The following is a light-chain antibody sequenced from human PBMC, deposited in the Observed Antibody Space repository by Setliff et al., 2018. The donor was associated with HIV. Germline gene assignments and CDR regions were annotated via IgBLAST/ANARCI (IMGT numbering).Light chain of an antibody. CDR3: SSYTSSSHYV. J-gene: IGLJ1*01. V-gene: IGLV2-14*03. CDR2: DVS. Sequence: QSVLTQPASVSGSPGQSITISCTGTSSDVGGYNYVSWYQQHPGKAPKLMIYDVSNRPSGVSNRFSGSKSGNTASLTISGLQAEDEADYYCSSYTSSSHYVFGTGTKSPS. CDR1: SSDVGGYNY.